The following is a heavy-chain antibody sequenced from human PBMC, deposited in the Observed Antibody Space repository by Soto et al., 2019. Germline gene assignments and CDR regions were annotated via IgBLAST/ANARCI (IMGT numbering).Heavy chain of an antibody. D-gene: IGHD4-17*01. J-gene: IGHJ3*02. CDR1: GGTCTSYG. Sequence: SCRASGGTCTSYGMHRVRTATGKGLEWVAVISYDGSNKYYADSVEGRLTISRDNSKNTLYLQKNSLRAEDTAVYYCAKADPVTPPHAFNIRGQGTMVTVSS. V-gene: IGHV3-30*18. CDR2: ISYDGSNK. CDR3: AKADPVTPPHAFNI.